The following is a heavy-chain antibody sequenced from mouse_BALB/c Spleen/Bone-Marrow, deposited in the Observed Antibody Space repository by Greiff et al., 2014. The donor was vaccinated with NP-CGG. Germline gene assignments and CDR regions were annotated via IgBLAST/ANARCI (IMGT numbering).Heavy chain of an antibody. CDR1: GFTFSNYG. Sequence: EVQLVESGGDLVKPGGSLKLSCAASGFTFSNYGMSWVRQTPDKRLEWVATISSGGSYTYFPDSVKGRFTISRDNAKKTLYLQMNSLKSEDAAMYYCARLTPDYAMDYWGQGTSVTVSS. J-gene: IGHJ4*01. V-gene: IGHV5-6*01. D-gene: IGHD1-3*01. CDR2: ISSGGSYT. CDR3: ARLTPDYAMDY.